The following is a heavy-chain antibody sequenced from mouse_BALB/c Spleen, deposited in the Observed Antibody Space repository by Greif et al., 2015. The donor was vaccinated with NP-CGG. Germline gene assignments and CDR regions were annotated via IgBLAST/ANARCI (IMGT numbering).Heavy chain of an antibody. Sequence: QVQLKESGAELAKPGASVKMSCKASGYTFTSYWMHWVKQRPGQGLEWIGYINPSTGYTEYNQKFKDKATLTADKSSSTAYMQLSSLTSEDSAVYYCAREDRYDPFDYWGQGTTLTVSS. J-gene: IGHJ2*01. CDR3: AREDRYDPFDY. CDR2: INPSTGYT. V-gene: IGHV1-7*01. D-gene: IGHD2-14*01. CDR1: GYTFTSYW.